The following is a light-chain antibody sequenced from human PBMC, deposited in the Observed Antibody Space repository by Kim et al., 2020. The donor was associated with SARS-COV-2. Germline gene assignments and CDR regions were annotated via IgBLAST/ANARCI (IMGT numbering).Light chain of an antibody. CDR2: EVS. V-gene: IGLV2-8*01. CDR1: SSDVGGYNF. Sequence: QSALTQPPSASGSPGQSVTISCSGTSSDVGGYNFVSWYQQHPGKAPKLLIYEVSKRPSGVPDRFSGSKSGNTASLSVSGLQAEDEADYYCFSYAGRTKMLFGGGTELTV. J-gene: IGLJ2*01. CDR3: FSYAGRTKML.